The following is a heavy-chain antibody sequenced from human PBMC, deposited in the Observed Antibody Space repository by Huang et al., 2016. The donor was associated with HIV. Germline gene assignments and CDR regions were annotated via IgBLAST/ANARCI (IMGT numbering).Heavy chain of an antibody. CDR3: ASQHIGAAATWF. CDR1: GDFISSTNYY. CDR2: VYQSGST. V-gene: IGHV4-39*01. D-gene: IGHD6-13*01. J-gene: IGHJ4*02. Sequence: QLQLQESGPGQVKSSETLSLTCTVSGDFISSTNYYWGWIRQSPGKGLEWVGSVYQSGSTNYNPSLKSRVTLSVDTSRNQFSLRLNSVTAADTAVYYCASQHIGAAATWFWGRGTQVAVSS.